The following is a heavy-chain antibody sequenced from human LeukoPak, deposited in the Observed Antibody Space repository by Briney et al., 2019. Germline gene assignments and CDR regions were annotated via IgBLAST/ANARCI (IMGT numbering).Heavy chain of an antibody. CDR2: ITARADST. J-gene: IGHJ3*02. V-gene: IGHV3-23*01. CDR1: GFTFTTFW. CDR3: AKTYMWSIDAFHM. Sequence: GGSLRLSCSASGFTFTTFWMNWVRQVPGKGLVWVSGITARADSTYYADSVKGRVTISRDNSKNTLFLQLNSLRAEDAAVYYCAKTYMWSIDAFHMWGQGTMVTVSS. D-gene: IGHD2-8*02.